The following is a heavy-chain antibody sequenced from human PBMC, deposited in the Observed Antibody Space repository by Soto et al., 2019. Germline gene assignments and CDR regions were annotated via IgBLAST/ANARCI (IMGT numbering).Heavy chain of an antibody. CDR3: AKDGGTILGLHYYYYGMDV. D-gene: IGHD3-3*01. Sequence: GGSLRLSCAASGFTFSSYGMHWVRQAPGKGLEWVAVISYDGSNKYYADSVKGRFTISRDNSKNTLYLQMNSLRAEDTAVYYCAKDGGTILGLHYYYYGMDVWGQGTTVTGSS. J-gene: IGHJ6*02. CDR1: GFTFSSYG. V-gene: IGHV3-30*18. CDR2: ISYDGSNK.